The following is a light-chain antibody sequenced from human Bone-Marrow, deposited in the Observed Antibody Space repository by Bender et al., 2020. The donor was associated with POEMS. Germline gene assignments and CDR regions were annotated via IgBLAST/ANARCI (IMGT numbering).Light chain of an antibody. J-gene: IGLJ3*02. CDR2: DVS. CDR1: SSDVGGYNY. CDR3: CSYAGSSTLV. V-gene: IGLV2-11*01. Sequence: QSALTQPRSVSGSPGQSVTISCTGSSSDVGGYNYVSWYQQHPGKAPKVMIYDVSKRPSGVSNRFSGSKSGNTASLTISGLQTEDEADYYCCSYAGSSTLVFGGGTKLTVL.